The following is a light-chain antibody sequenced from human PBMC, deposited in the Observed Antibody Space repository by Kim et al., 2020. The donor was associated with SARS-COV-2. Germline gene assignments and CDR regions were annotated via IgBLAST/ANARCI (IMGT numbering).Light chain of an antibody. CDR2: SDS. Sequence: GRAATVSCEGDEVKVKSVHGYQQKPGQAPVLVIHSDSERPSGIAGRFSGSKSGNTATLTISRAEAGDEADYYCQVIDSSSDQYVVFGGGTQLTVL. CDR3: QVIDSSSDQYVV. J-gene: IGLJ2*01. CDR1: EVKVKS. V-gene: IGLV3-21*04.